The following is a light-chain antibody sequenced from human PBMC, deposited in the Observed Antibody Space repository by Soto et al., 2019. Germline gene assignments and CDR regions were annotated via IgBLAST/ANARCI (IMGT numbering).Light chain of an antibody. V-gene: IGKV1-39*01. CDR3: QQSYSTPPENT. CDR1: QSISSY. CDR2: AAS. J-gene: IGKJ2*01. Sequence: DIPMTQSPSSLSASVGDRVTITCRASQSISSYLNWYQQKPGKAPKLLIYAASSLQSGVPSRFSGSGSGTDFTLTIRSLQPEDFATYYCQQSYSTPPENTFGQGTKREIK.